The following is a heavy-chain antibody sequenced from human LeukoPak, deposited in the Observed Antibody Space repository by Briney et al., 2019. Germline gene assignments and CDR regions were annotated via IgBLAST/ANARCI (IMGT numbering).Heavy chain of an antibody. Sequence: GASVKDSCKASGYTFTGYYMHWVRQAPGQGLEWMGWINPNSGGTNYAQKFQGRVTMTRDTSISTAYMELSRLRSDDTAVYYCARDRFPARLVPAARGFDYWGQGTLVTVSS. D-gene: IGHD2-2*01. CDR3: ARDRFPARLVPAARGFDY. J-gene: IGHJ4*02. V-gene: IGHV1-2*02. CDR1: GYTFTGYY. CDR2: INPNSGGT.